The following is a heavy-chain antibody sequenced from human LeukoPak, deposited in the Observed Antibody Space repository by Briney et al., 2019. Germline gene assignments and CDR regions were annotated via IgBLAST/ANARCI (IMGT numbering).Heavy chain of an antibody. D-gene: IGHD2-15*01. CDR3: ARHVRSGDGKDRIFDY. Sequence: AETLCLSCEVSGGSIRNYYWSWIRQTPGKGLEWIAYIYHSGSTKYNPSYASRVSISADTSKNQFSLKVNSVTAADTAVYYCARHVRSGDGKDRIFDYWGHGTLVTVSS. CDR2: IYHSGST. V-gene: IGHV4-59*08. CDR1: GGSIRNYY. J-gene: IGHJ4*01.